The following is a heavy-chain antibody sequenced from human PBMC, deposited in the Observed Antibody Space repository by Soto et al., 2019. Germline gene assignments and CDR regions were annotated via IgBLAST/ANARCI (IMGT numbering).Heavy chain of an antibody. Sequence: ASVKVSCKASGYSLIGKYIHWVRQTPGQGLEWMGWINPNSSGTVYAQKFQGRVTMTRDTSLTTVYMQLNRLTSDDSAVYYCARDLIVDGTYYYAMDVWGQGTTVTVSS. V-gene: IGHV1-2*02. CDR1: GYSLIGKY. J-gene: IGHJ6*02. CDR2: INPNSSGT. CDR3: ARDLIVDGTYYYAMDV. D-gene: IGHD3-22*01.